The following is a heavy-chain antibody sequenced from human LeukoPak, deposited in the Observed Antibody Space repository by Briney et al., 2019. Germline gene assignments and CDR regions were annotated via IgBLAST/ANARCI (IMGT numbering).Heavy chain of an antibody. CDR1: GFTFSSHW. D-gene: IGHD2-8*01. Sequence: GGSLRLSCAASGFTFSSHWMSWVRLAPGRGLEWVANMKPDGSEKYYVDSVKGRFTISRDNAKNTLYLQMNSLRAEDTAVYYCARDLMGDMDVWGQGTPVTVSS. CDR2: MKPDGSEK. CDR3: ARDLMGDMDV. V-gene: IGHV3-7*01. J-gene: IGHJ6*01.